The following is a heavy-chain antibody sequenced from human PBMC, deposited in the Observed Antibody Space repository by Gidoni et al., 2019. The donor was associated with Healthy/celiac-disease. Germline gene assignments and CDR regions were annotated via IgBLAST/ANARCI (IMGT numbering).Heavy chain of an antibody. D-gene: IGHD2-8*01. CDR2: INPNSGGT. V-gene: IGHV1-2*02. CDR1: GYTFTGYS. Sequence: QVQLVQSGAEVKKPGASVKVSCKASGYTFTGYSMHWVRQAPGQGLEWMGWINPNSGGTNYAQKLQGRVTMTRDTSISTAYMGLSRLRSDDTAVYYCAREGMVSITDMDVWGQGTTVTVSS. CDR3: AREGMVSITDMDV. J-gene: IGHJ6*02.